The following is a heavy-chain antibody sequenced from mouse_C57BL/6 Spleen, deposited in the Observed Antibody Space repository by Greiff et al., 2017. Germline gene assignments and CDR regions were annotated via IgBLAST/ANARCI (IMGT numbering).Heavy chain of an antibody. Sequence: VQLQQSGAELVRPGTSVKLSCKASGYTFISYWMHWVKQRPGQGLEWIGVIDPSDSYTNYNQKFKGKATLTVDTSSSTAYMQLSSLTSEDSAVYYCARNWDDYWGQGTTLTVSS. J-gene: IGHJ2*01. CDR1: GYTFISYW. V-gene: IGHV1-59*01. CDR3: ARNWDDY. D-gene: IGHD4-1*01. CDR2: IDPSDSYT.